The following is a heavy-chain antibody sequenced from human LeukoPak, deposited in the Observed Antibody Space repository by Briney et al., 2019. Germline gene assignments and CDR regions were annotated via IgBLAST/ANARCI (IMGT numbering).Heavy chain of an antibody. Sequence: ASVKVSCKASGYTFTSYGISWVRQAPGQGLEWMGWISAYNGNTNYAQKLQGRVTMTTDTSTSTAYMELRSLRSVDTAVYYCARDLGLRLGELSPMYWGQGTLVTVSS. J-gene: IGHJ4*02. V-gene: IGHV1-18*01. CDR1: GYTFTSYG. CDR2: ISAYNGNT. D-gene: IGHD3-16*02. CDR3: ARDLGLRLGELSPMY.